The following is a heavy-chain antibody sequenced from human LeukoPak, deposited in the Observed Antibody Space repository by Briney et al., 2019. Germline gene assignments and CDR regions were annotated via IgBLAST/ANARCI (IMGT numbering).Heavy chain of an antibody. CDR3: ARASGSSVYYYYYMDV. V-gene: IGHV1-69*06. J-gene: IGHJ6*03. Sequence: SVKVSCKASGGTFSSYAISWARQAPGQGLEWMGGIIPIFGTANYAQKFQGRVTITADKSTSTAYMELSSLRSEDTAVYYCARASGSSVYYYYYMDVWGKGTTVTVSS. CDR1: GGTFSSYA. D-gene: IGHD1-26*01. CDR2: IIPIFGTA.